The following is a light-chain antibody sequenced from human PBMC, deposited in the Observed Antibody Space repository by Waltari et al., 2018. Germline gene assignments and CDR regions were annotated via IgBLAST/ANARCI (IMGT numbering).Light chain of an antibody. CDR1: QNIDSY. J-gene: IGKJ1*01. Sequence: ETVLTQSPATLSLSPGDRATFSCSASQNIDSYLAWYQQKPGQALRFLIFDAFNRPTGIPARFSGSRSGTDFNLTISSLESEDFAIYYCQQRRNWPWTFGQGTRVEIK. CDR2: DAF. CDR3: QQRRNWPWT. V-gene: IGKV3-11*01.